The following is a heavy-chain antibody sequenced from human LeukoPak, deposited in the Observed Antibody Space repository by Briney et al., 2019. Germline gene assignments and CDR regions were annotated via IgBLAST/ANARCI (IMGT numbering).Heavy chain of an antibody. CDR1: GYTFTSYA. Sequence: GASAKFSCKASGYTFTSYAMNWVRQAPGQGLEWMGWINTNPGNPTYAQGFTGRFVFSLDTSVSTAYLQISSLKAEDTAVYYCARVGGGYSSGWYFYYYSMDVWGQGTTVTVSS. CDR3: ARVGGGYSSGWYFYYYSMDV. J-gene: IGHJ6*02. CDR2: INTNPGNP. V-gene: IGHV7-4-1*02. D-gene: IGHD6-19*01.